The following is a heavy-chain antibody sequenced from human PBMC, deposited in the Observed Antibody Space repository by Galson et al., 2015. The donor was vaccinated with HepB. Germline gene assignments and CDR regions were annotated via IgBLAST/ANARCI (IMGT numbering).Heavy chain of an antibody. J-gene: IGHJ3*02. CDR3: ARDPSKDYYDSSGYYSDAFDI. CDR1: GGTFSSYA. Sequence: SVKVSCKASGGTFSSYAISWVRQAPGQGLEWMGGIIPIFGTANYEQKFQGRVTITADESTSTAYMELSSLRSEDTAVYYCARDPSKDYYDSSGYYSDAFDIWGQGTMVTVSS. V-gene: IGHV1-69*13. CDR2: IIPIFGTA. D-gene: IGHD3-22*01.